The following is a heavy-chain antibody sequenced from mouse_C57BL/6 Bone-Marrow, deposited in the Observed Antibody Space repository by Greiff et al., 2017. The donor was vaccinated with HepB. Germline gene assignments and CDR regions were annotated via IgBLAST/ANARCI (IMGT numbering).Heavy chain of an antibody. CDR1: GFTFTDYY. CDR2: IRNKANGYTT. CDR3: ARTTVVALYWYFDV. V-gene: IGHV7-3*01. J-gene: IGHJ1*03. Sequence: EVMLVESGGGLVQPGGSLSLSCAASGFTFTDYYMSWVRQPPGKALEWLGFIRNKANGYTTEYNASVKGRFTISRDNSQSILYLQMSALRAEDSATYYCARTTVVALYWYFDVWGTGTTVTVSS. D-gene: IGHD1-1*01.